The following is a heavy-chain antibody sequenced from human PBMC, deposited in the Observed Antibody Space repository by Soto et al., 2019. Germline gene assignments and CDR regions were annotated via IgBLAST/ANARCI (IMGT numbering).Heavy chain of an antibody. CDR2: IIPIFGTA. J-gene: IGHJ6*02. D-gene: IGHD3-9*01. CDR3: AARLTGYYTARMDV. V-gene: IGHV1-69*14. CDR1: GGTFRSYA. Sequence: QVQLVQSGAEVKKPGSSVKVSCKASGGTFRSYAISWVRQAPGQGLEWMGGIIPIFGTANYAQKFQGRVTITADKSRSTAYMKVSSLRSEDTAVYYCAARLTGYYTARMDVWGQGTTVTVSS.